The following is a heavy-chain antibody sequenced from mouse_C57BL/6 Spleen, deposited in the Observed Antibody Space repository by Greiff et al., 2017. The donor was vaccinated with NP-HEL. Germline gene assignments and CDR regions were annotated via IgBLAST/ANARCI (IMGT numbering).Heavy chain of an antibody. J-gene: IGHJ1*03. V-gene: IGHV1-80*01. CDR2: IYPGDGDT. CDR1: GYAFSSYW. D-gene: IGHD1-2*01. CDR3: ASPIRDWYFDV. Sequence: VQLQESGAELVKPGASVKISCKASGYAFSSYWMNWVKQRPGKGLEWIGQIYPGDGDTNYNGKFKGKATLTADKSSSTAYMQLSSLTSEDSAVYFCASPIRDWYFDVWGTGTTVTVSS.